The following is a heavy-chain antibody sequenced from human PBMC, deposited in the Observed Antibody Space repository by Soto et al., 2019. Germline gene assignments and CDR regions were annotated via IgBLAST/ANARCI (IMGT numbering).Heavy chain of an antibody. CDR1: GFTFSSYA. J-gene: IGHJ4*02. CDR3: ARDQDTYGQAVFNY. D-gene: IGHD2-15*01. Sequence: GGSLRLSCAASGFTFSSYAMHWVRQAPGKGLEWVAVILYDGCNKYYADSVKGRFTISRDNSKNTLYLQMNSLRAEDTAVYYCARDQDTYGQAVFNYWGQGTLVTVSS. CDR2: ILYDGCNK. V-gene: IGHV3-30-3*01.